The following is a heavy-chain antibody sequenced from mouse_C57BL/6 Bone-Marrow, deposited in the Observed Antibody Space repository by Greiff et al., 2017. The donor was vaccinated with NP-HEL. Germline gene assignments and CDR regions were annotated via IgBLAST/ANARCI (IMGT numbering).Heavy chain of an antibody. Sequence: QVQLKESGPELVKPGASVKLSCKASGYTFTSYDINWVKQRPGQGLEWIGWIYPRDGSTKYNEKFKGKATLTVDTSSSTAYMELHSLTSEDSAVYFCAREDYYGSSSHWYFDVWGTGTTVTVSS. J-gene: IGHJ1*03. V-gene: IGHV1-85*01. CDR3: AREDYYGSSSHWYFDV. CDR1: GYTFTSYD. D-gene: IGHD1-1*01. CDR2: IYPRDGST.